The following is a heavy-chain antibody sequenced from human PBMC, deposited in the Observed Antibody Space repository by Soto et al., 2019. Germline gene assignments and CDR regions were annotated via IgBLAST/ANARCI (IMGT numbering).Heavy chain of an antibody. V-gene: IGHV3-30*04. CDR2: ISYDGGNK. CDR3: ARALSRTPPHPPDP. CDR1: GFTFSGYA. J-gene: IGHJ5*02. Sequence: QVQLVESGGGVVQPGRSLRLSCAASGFTFSGYAMHWVRQAPGKGLSWVAVISYDGGNKYYADAAKGRFTISRDNSKNTLFLKLNSLRPEDTAIYYCARALSRTPPHPPDPWGQGTLVTVSS. D-gene: IGHD1-1*01.